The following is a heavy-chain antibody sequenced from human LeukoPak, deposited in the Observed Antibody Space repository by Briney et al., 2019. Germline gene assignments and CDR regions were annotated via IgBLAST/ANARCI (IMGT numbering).Heavy chain of an antibody. V-gene: IGHV3-23*01. CDR3: AKWGDYDVLTGYYVSDY. CDR1: GFTFSNYA. D-gene: IGHD3-9*01. Sequence: GASLRLSCAASGFTFSNYAMSWVRQAPGKGPEWASAITGSGGNTYYADSVKGRFTISRDNSKNTVFLQMNSLRAEDTAVYYCAKWGDYDVLTGYYVSDYWGQGTLVTVSS. J-gene: IGHJ4*02. CDR2: ITGSGGNT.